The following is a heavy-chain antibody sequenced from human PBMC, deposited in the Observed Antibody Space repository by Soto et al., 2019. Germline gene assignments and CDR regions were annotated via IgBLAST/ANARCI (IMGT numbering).Heavy chain of an antibody. Sequence: EVQLVESGGGLVQPGGSLRLSCAASGFTFSSYGMNWARQAPGKGLEWVTHINSAGETISYSDSVKGRFTNSRDDAKNSLYLQMNSLRADDTAIYYCARDPEGINDFDYWGQGTLVTVSS. CDR2: INSAGETI. CDR1: GFTFSSYG. CDR3: ARDPEGINDFDY. D-gene: IGHD2-21*01. V-gene: IGHV3-48*04. J-gene: IGHJ4*02.